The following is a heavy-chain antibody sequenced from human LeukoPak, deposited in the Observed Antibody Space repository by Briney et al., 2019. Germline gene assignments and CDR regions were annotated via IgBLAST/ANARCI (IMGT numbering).Heavy chain of an antibody. Sequence: PGRSLRLSCTASGFTFGDYAMSWAREAPGKGLEWVGFIRSKAYGGTTEYAASVKGRFTISRDDSKSIAYLQMNSLKAEDTAVYYCGMGYSYGPFDYWGQGTLVTVSS. CDR1: GFTFGDYA. J-gene: IGHJ4*02. D-gene: IGHD5-18*01. CDR2: IRSKAYGGTT. V-gene: IGHV3-49*04. CDR3: GMGYSYGPFDY.